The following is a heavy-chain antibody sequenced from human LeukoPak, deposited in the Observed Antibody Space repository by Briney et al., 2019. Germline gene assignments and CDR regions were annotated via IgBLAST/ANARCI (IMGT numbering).Heavy chain of an antibody. Sequence: GGSLRLSCAASGFTFSSYGMHWVRQAPGKGLEWVAFIRYDGSNKYYADSVKGRFTISRDNSKNTLYLQMNSLRAEDTAVYYCAKGLGYCSSTSCSLAFDYWGQGTLVTVSS. D-gene: IGHD2-2*01. CDR2: IRYDGSNK. J-gene: IGHJ4*02. CDR1: GFTFSSYG. V-gene: IGHV3-30*02. CDR3: AKGLGYCSSTSCSLAFDY.